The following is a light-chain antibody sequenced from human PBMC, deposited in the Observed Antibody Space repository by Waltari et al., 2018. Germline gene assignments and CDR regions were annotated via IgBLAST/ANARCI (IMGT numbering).Light chain of an antibody. V-gene: IGKV4-1*01. CDR1: QRVLYSSNNKNY. J-gene: IGKJ1*01. CDR3: QQYYNIPRT. CDR2: WAS. Sequence: DIVMTQSPDSLAVSLGERATINCKSSQRVLYSSNNKNYLAWFQQKPGQPPKLLIYWASTRESGVPDRFGGSGSGTDFTLTISSLQAEDVAVYYCQQYYNIPRTFGQGTKVEIK.